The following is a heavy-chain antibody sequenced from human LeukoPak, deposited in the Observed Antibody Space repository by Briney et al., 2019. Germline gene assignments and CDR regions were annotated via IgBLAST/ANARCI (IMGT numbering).Heavy chain of an antibody. CDR2: ISSSSSYI. V-gene: IGHV3-21*01. J-gene: IGHJ6*04. CDR1: GFTFSSYS. CDR3: ATPLLWFGGVKGNYYGMDV. Sequence: GSLRLSCAASGFTFSSYSMNWVRPAPGKGLEWVSSISSSSSYIYYADSVKGRFTISRDNAKNSLYLQMNSLRAEDTAVYYCATPLLWFGGVKGNYYGMDVWGKGTTVTVSS. D-gene: IGHD3-10*01.